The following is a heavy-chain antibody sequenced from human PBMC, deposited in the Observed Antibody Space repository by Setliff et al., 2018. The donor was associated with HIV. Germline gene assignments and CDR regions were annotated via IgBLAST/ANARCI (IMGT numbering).Heavy chain of an antibody. J-gene: IGHJ4*02. CDR2: VNHNGNI. D-gene: IGHD2-21*02. Sequence: PSETLSLTCTVSGGSASNSRYYWAWIRQSPGKGLEWIVEVNHNGNINYNPSLKSRVTVSVDTSKTQYSLKMISVTAADTAMYYCAISIVGVTSEMYWAQGTLVTVSS. CDR3: AISIVGVTSEMY. V-gene: IGHV4-39*07. CDR1: GGSASNSRYY.